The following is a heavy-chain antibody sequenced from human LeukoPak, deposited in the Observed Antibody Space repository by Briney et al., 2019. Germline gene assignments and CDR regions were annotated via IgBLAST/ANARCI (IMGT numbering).Heavy chain of an antibody. D-gene: IGHD3-10*01. V-gene: IGHV3-30*01. J-gene: IGHJ6*03. CDR2: ISYDGSNK. CDR3: ARAGGGGSGSYYNCNYCMDV. CDR1: GFTFSSHA. Sequence: GSSLRLSCAASGFTFSSHAIHWVRQAPGKGLEWVSIISYDGSNKYYADSVKGRFTISRDNSKNTLYLQINSLSTEDTAVYYCARAGGGGSGSYYNCNYCMDVWGKGTTVTVSS.